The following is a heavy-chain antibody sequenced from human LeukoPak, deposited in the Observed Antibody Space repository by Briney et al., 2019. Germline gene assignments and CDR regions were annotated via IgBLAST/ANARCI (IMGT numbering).Heavy chain of an antibody. CDR2: ISSSSSYI. V-gene: IGHV3-21*01. J-gene: IGHJ6*03. D-gene: IGHD2-15*01. CDR1: GFTFSSYS. Sequence: GGSLRLSCAASGFTFSSYSMNWVRQAPGKGLEWVSSISSSSSYIYYADSVKGRFTISRDNAKNSLYLQMNSLRAEDTAVYYCASLFVVVPRGNYMDVWGKGTTVTVSS. CDR3: ASLFVVVPRGNYMDV.